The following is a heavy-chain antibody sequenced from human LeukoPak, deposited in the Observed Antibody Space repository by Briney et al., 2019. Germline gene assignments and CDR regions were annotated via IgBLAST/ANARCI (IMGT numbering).Heavy chain of an antibody. V-gene: IGHV3-23*01. Sequence: GGSLRLSCAVSGFTFSSYAMIWVRQAPGRGLVWVSSIGASGDSIHYTDSVKGRFTISRDNSKNTLYLQMNSLRAEDTAVYYCAKFGTMVLDYWGQGTLVTVSS. CDR2: IGASGDSI. J-gene: IGHJ4*02. CDR3: AKFGTMVLDY. CDR1: GFTFSSYA. D-gene: IGHD3-10*01.